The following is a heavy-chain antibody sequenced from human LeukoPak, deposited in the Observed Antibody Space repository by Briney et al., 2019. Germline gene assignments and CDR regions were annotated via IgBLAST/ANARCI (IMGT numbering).Heavy chain of an antibody. CDR3: ARERRLAMVPSYYYYYYGMDV. Sequence: GGSLRLSCAASGITFSNYYMTWIRQAPGKGLEWVSYISSSGSNKYYADSVKGRFTISRDNSKNTLYLQMNSLRAEDTAVYYCARERRLAMVPSYYYYYYGMDVWGQGTTVTVSS. CDR2: ISSSGSNK. CDR1: GITFSNYY. D-gene: IGHD5-18*01. V-gene: IGHV3-11*04. J-gene: IGHJ6*02.